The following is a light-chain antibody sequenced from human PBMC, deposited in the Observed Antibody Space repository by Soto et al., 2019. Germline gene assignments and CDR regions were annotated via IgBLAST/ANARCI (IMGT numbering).Light chain of an antibody. CDR2: EAS. J-gene: IGKJ1*01. CDR1: QSINW. Sequence: DIQLAQSPSTLSASVGDRLIITCRATQSINWLAWYQQKPGKAPKLLIFEASRLESGVPSRFSGCGSGTEFTLTISSLQPDDFGTYYCQHYDTYSPMWTFGQGTKVDVK. CDR3: QHYDTYSPMWT. V-gene: IGKV1-5*03.